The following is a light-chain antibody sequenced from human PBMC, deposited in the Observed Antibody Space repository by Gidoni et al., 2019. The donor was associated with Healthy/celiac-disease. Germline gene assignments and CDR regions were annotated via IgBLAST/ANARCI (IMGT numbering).Light chain of an antibody. Sequence: EIVMTRLPATLSVSPGERATLSCRASQSVSSTLAGCQQQPRQAPRLLIIGASTRGTGTPAKFSGSGSGTAFTLTSISLQSEDFSVYYCQQHNDWPPWTFGQXTKLEIK. CDR1: QSVSST. J-gene: IGKJ1*01. V-gene: IGKV3-15*01. CDR3: QQHNDWPPWT. CDR2: GAS.